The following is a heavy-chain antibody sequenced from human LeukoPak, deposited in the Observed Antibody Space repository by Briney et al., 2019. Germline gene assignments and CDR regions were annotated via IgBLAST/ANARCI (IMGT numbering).Heavy chain of an antibody. CDR2: INHSGST. Sequence: PSETLSLTCAVYGGSFSGYYWSWIRQPPGKGLEWIGEINHSGSTNYNPSLKSRVTISVDTSKNQFSLKLSSVTAADTAVYYCARVRGRIQLWPPGEYFDYWGQGTLVTVSS. D-gene: IGHD5-18*01. V-gene: IGHV4-34*01. CDR3: ARVRGRIQLWPPGEYFDY. CDR1: GGSFSGYY. J-gene: IGHJ4*02.